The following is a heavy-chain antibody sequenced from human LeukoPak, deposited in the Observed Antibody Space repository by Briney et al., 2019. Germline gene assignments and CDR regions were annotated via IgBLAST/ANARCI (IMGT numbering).Heavy chain of an antibody. CDR1: GFTFTKYW. D-gene: IGHD2-2*01. CDR3: ARGLDCRSTSCYLDN. J-gene: IGHJ4*02. Sequence: GGSLRLSCAASGFTFTKYWMTWVRQAPGKGLEWVANINQDGSERFYVDSVKGRFTISRDNAKNSLYLQMNSLGAEDTAVYYCARGLDCRSTSCYLDNWGQGTLVTVSS. V-gene: IGHV3-7*01. CDR2: INQDGSER.